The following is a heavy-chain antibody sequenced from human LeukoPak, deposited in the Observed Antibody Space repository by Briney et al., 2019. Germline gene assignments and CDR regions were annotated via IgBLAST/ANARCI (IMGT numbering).Heavy chain of an antibody. CDR1: GFTFSSYG. J-gene: IGHJ4*02. V-gene: IGHV3-23*01. CDR2: ISGSDGST. D-gene: IGHD5-24*01. CDR3: AKFESRGFNSPLDY. Sequence: AGGSLRLSCAASGFTFSSYGMSWVRQSPGKGLEWVSAISGSDGSTHYADSVKGRFTISRDNSKNTLYLQMNSLRAEDTALYYCAKFESRGFNSPLDYWGQGTLVTVSS.